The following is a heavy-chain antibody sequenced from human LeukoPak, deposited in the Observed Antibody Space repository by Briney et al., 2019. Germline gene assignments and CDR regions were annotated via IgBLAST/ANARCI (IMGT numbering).Heavy chain of an antibody. D-gene: IGHD2-21*02. CDR3: AKSRTIYCGGDCYYDY. CDR2: ISGSGGST. V-gene: IGHV3-23*01. Sequence: GGSLGLSCAASGFTFSSYAMSWVRQAPGKGLEWVSAISGSGGSTYYADSVKGRFTISRDNSKNTLYLQMNSLRAEDTAVYYCAKSRTIYCGGDCYYDYWGQGTLVTVSS. CDR1: GFTFSSYA. J-gene: IGHJ4*02.